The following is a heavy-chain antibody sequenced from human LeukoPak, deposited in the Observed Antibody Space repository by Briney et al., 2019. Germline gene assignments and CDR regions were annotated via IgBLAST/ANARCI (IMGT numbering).Heavy chain of an antibody. CDR2: IYSGGST. CDR1: GFTFDNYA. J-gene: IGHJ3*02. V-gene: IGHV3-23*03. Sequence: PGGSLRLSCGASGFTFDNYAMNWVRQAPGKGLEWVSVIYSGGSTYYADSAKGRFTISRDNSKNTLYLHMNSLRAEGTAIYYCARDKTFDIWGQGTMVTVSS. CDR3: ARDKTFDI.